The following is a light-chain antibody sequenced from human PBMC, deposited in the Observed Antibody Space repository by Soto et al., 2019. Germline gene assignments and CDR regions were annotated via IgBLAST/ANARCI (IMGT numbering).Light chain of an antibody. CDR3: SSYAGSANLL. Sequence: QSALTQPPSASGSPGQSVIISCTGTNSDVGRNHYVSWYQFRPGKVPKVIIYEVDKRPSGVPDRFSGSRPGNTASLTVPGLRSEDEGDYYCSSYAGSANLLFGGGTKLTVL. CDR2: EVD. CDR1: NSDVGRNHY. J-gene: IGLJ2*01. V-gene: IGLV2-8*01.